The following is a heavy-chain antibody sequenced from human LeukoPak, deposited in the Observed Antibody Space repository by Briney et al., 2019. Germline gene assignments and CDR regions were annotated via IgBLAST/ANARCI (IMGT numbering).Heavy chain of an antibody. CDR2: IKEDGSKV. D-gene: IGHD3-22*01. CDR1: GFTFSSYW. CDR3: ARGDYYDSSGYYPGY. V-gene: IGHV3-7*04. Sequence: PGGSLRLSCAASGFTFSSYWMTWGRQAPGRGLEWVANIKEDGSKVYFVDSVKGRFTSSRDNAKNSLYLQMNSLRAEDTAVYYCARGDYYDSSGYYPGYWGQGTLVTVSS. J-gene: IGHJ4*02.